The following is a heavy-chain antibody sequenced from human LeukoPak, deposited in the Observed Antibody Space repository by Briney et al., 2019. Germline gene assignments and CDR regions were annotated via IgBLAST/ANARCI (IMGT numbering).Heavy chain of an antibody. Sequence: GGSLRLSCAASGFTFSIYAMSWVRQAPGKGLEWVSAISGSGGSTYYADSVKGRFTISRDNSKNTLYLQMNSLRAEDTAVYYCAKDLMITFGGVIVPSLVFDIWGQGTMVTVSS. D-gene: IGHD3-16*02. V-gene: IGHV3-23*01. CDR3: AKDLMITFGGVIVPSLVFDI. CDR2: ISGSGGST. J-gene: IGHJ3*02. CDR1: GFTFSIYA.